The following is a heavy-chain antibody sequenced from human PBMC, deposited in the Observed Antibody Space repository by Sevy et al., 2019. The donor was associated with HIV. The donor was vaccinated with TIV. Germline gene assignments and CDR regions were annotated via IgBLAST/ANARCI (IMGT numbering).Heavy chain of an antibody. CDR3: AKASHYYDSSGYFTPGYYYYGMDV. J-gene: IGHJ6*02. Sequence: GGSLRLSCAASGFTFTSFSMHWVRQAPGKGLEWVATISYDGSNKYYADSVKGRFTISRDNSKNTLYLQMNSLRAEDTAVYYCAKASHYYDSSGYFTPGYYYYGMDVWGQGTTVTVSS. D-gene: IGHD3-22*01. CDR1: GFTFTSFS. V-gene: IGHV3-30-3*01. CDR2: ISYDGSNK.